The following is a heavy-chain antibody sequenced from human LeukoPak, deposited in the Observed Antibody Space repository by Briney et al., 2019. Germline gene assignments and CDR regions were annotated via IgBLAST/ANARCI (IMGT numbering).Heavy chain of an antibody. CDR1: GFTFSSYA. V-gene: IGHV3-23*01. J-gene: IGHJ4*02. D-gene: IGHD2-21*02. CDR3: AKDPGWVVTAPNLDY. CDR2: ISGSGGST. Sequence: GGSLRLSCAASGFTFSSYAMSWVRQAPGKGLEWVSAISGSGGSTYYADSVKGRFTISRDNSKNTLYLQMNSLRAEDTAVYYCAKDPGWVVTAPNLDYWGQGTLVTVSS.